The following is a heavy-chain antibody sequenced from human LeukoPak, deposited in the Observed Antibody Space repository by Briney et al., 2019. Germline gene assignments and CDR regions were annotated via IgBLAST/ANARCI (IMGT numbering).Heavy chain of an antibody. J-gene: IGHJ4*02. CDR1: GYSFSTYW. Sequence: GESLKIACKGAGYSFSTYWITCLRQLPGKDLVWMGIIYLDESNIRDCAYFQGQVTISADKSISTAYLQCSSLKASDTAIYYCARPPSRGYSSSFEYWGQGTLVTVSS. CDR2: IYLDESNI. CDR3: ARPPSRGYSSSFEY. V-gene: IGHV5-51*01. D-gene: IGHD2-2*03.